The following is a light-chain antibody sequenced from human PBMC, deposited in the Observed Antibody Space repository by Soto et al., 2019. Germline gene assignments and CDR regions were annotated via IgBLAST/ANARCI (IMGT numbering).Light chain of an antibody. CDR2: DAS. V-gene: IGKV1-33*01. J-gene: IGKJ5*01. CDR3: QQYENLPT. Sequence: DIQLTQSPSSLCASVGDRVTITCQASQNINNYLNWYQQKPGRAPKLLIYDASNLEAGVPSRFRGSGSGTDFTFTISRLQPEDIATYYCQQYENLPTSGQGTRLEI. CDR1: QNINNY.